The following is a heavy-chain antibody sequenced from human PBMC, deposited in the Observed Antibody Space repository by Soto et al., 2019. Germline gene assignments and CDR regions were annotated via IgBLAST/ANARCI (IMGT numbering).Heavy chain of an antibody. CDR1: GYTFTSYA. J-gene: IGHJ6*02. D-gene: IGHD3-3*01. Sequence: QVQLVQSGAEEKKPGASVKVSCKASGYTFTSYAMHWVRQAPGQRLEWMGWITAGNGNTKYSQKFQGRVTITRDTSASTAYMELSSLRAEDTAVYYCARLRITIFGVARYGMDVWGQGTTVTVSS. V-gene: IGHV1-3*05. CDR3: ARLRITIFGVARYGMDV. CDR2: ITAGNGNT.